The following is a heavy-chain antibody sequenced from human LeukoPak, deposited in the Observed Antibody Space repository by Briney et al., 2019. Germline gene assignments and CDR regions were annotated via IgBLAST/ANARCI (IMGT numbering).Heavy chain of an antibody. V-gene: IGHV4-59*01. J-gene: IGHJ4*02. D-gene: IGHD4-17*01. CDR3: ARGPRRDDYGDYEFDY. CDR2: IYYSGST. CDR1: GGSISSYY. Sequence: SETLSLTRTVSGGSISSYYWSWIRQPPGKGLEWIGYIYYSGSTNYNPSLKSRVTISVDTSKNQFSLKLSSVTAADTAVYYCARGPRRDDYGDYEFDYWGQGTLVTVSS.